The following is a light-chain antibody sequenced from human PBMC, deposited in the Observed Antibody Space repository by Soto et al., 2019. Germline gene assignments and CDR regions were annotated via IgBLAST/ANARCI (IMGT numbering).Light chain of an antibody. CDR1: QTIRSRY. CDR2: GTS. J-gene: IGKJ1*01. CDR3: QQYDSSRT. Sequence: EIVLTQSPGTLSLSPGERATLSCRASQTIRSRYLAWYQQKPGQAPRLLIYGTSSRATGIPDRFSGSGSGTDFTLTISRLEPEDFAVYYCQQYDSSRTFGQGTKVDIK. V-gene: IGKV3-20*01.